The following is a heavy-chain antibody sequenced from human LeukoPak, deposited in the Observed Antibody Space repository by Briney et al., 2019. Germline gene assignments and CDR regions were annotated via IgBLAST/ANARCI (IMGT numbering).Heavy chain of an antibody. V-gene: IGHV3-43*02. CDR3: AKDEGRCLDY. D-gene: IGHD2-15*01. Sequence: PGGSLRLSCAASGFTFDDYAMHWVRQAPGKGLEWVSLISGDGGTTYYADTVKGRFTISRDNSKNSLYLQMNSLGTEDTALYYCAKDEGRCLDYWGQGTLVTVSS. CDR2: ISGDGGTT. CDR1: GFTFDDYA. J-gene: IGHJ4*02.